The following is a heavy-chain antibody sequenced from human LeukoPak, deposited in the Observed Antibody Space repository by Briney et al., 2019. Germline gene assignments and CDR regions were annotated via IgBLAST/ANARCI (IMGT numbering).Heavy chain of an antibody. Sequence: SETLSLTCAVSGYSISSGNYWGWIRQPPGKGLEWIGSSFYSGTTYYNPSLKSRVTISIDTSKNQVSLNLRSVTAADTAVYYCARAGFDIWSQGTMVTVSS. J-gene: IGHJ3*02. CDR1: GYSISSGNY. CDR2: SFYSGTT. CDR3: ARAGFDI. V-gene: IGHV4-38-2*01.